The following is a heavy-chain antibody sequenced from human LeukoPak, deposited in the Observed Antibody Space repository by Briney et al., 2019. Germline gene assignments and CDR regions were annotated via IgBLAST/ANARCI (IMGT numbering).Heavy chain of an antibody. CDR1: GYTFTGYY. CDR3: ARAFGELAPHFDY. D-gene: IGHD3-10*01. J-gene: IGHJ4*02. CDR2: INPNSGGT. V-gene: IGHV1-2*02. Sequence: ASVKVSCKASGYTFTGYYMHWVRQAPGQGLEWMGWINPNSGGTNYAQKFQGKVTMTRDTSISTAYMELSRLRSDDTAVYYCARAFGELAPHFDYWGQGTLVTVSS.